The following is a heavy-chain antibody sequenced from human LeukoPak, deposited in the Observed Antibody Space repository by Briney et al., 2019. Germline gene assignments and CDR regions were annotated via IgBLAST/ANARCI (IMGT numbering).Heavy chain of an antibody. CDR3: ARGPRDIVVVPAAHRSSPFDY. CDR2: INAGNGNT. CDR1: GYTFTSYA. D-gene: IGHD2-2*01. V-gene: IGHV1-3*01. Sequence: ASVNVSCKASGYTFTSYAMHWVRQAPGQRLEWMGWINAGNGNTKYSQKFQGRVTITRDTSASTAYMELSSLRSEDTAVYYCARGPRDIVVVPAAHRSSPFDYWGQGTLVTVSS. J-gene: IGHJ4*02.